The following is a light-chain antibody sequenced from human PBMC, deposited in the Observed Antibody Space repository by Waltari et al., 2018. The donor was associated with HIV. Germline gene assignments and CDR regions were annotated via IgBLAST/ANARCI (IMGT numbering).Light chain of an antibody. CDR1: NIGRKG. V-gene: IGLV3-21*01. Sequence: SSVVTQPPSVSVAPGKTATITCGGRNIGRKGVHWYQQKPGHAPVLVIYYDGDRPSGIPERFSGSKSGNTATLTISRVEVGDEADYYCQMWESGSDHPGVFGAGTKVTVL. J-gene: IGLJ1*01. CDR2: YDG. CDR3: QMWESGSDHPGV.